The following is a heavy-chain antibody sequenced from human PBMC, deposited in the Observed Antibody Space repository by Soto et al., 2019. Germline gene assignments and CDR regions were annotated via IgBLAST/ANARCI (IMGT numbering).Heavy chain of an antibody. CDR2: ISGSGGST. D-gene: IGHD6-19*01. CDR1: GHTFQNYA. CDR3: ARDLPNIGWYRGSDY. V-gene: IGHV3-23*01. Sequence: PGGSLRLSCVASGHTFQNYAMTWVRQAPGKGLEWVSGISGSGGSTYYADSVRGRFTISRDDSKNTLYLQMRSLRSDDTAVYYCARDLPNIGWYRGSDYWGQGTLVTVSS. J-gene: IGHJ4*02.